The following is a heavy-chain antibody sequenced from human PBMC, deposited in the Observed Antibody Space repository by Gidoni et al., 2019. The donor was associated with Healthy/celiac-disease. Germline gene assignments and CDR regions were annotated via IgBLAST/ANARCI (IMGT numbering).Heavy chain of an antibody. D-gene: IGHD1-26*01. CDR2: ISGSGGRT. CDR1: GFTFRSYA. CDR3: AGLLGVGALGDWFDP. J-gene: IGHJ5*02. V-gene: IGHV3-23*01. Sequence: EVQLLESGGGLVQPGGSLRLSCAASGFTFRSYAMSWVRQAPGKGREWVSAISGSGGRTYYADSVKGRFTISRDNSKNTLYLQMNSLRAEDTAVYYCAGLLGVGALGDWFDPWGQGTLVTVSS.